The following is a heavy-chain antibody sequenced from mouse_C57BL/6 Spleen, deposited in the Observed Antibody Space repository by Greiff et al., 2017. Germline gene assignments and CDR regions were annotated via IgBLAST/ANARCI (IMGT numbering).Heavy chain of an antibody. V-gene: IGHV5-4*01. CDR1: GFTFSSYA. Sequence: EVKLMESGGGLVKPGGSLKLSCAASGFTFSSYAMSWVRQTPEKRLEWVATISDGGSYTYYPDNVKGRFTISRDNAKNNLYLQMSHLKSEDTAMYYCARDRITTEGSVFDYWGQGTTLTVSS. D-gene: IGHD1-1*01. J-gene: IGHJ2*01. CDR2: ISDGGSYT. CDR3: ARDRITTEGSVFDY.